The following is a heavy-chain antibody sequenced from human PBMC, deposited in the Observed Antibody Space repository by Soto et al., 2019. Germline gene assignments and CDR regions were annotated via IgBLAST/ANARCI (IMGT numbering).Heavy chain of an antibody. CDR1: GFSRSTSGVG. J-gene: IGHJ4*02. CDR2: IYWDDDK. Sequence: QITLKESGPTLVKPTQTLTLTCTFSGFSRSTSGVGVGWLRQPPGKALELLGFIYWDDDKRYSPSVKSRLTITKDTSKNQVVLTMTNMDPVDTGTYYCAHRETRHGQHVLSMWGQGTLVTVSS. CDR3: AHRETRHGQHVLSM. V-gene: IGHV2-5*02. D-gene: IGHD6-13*01.